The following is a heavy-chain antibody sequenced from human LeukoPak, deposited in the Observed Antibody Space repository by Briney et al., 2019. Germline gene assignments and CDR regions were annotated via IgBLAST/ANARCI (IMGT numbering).Heavy chain of an antibody. CDR1: GFTFDDYA. Sequence: GGSLRLSCAASGFTFDDYAMHWVRQAPGKGLEWVSGISWNSGSIGYADSVKGRFTISRDNAKNSLYLQMNSLRAGDTALYYCAKGSVTVVDTASFDYWGQGTLVTVSS. CDR2: ISWNSGSI. V-gene: IGHV3-9*01. D-gene: IGHD5-18*01. J-gene: IGHJ4*02. CDR3: AKGSVTVVDTASFDY.